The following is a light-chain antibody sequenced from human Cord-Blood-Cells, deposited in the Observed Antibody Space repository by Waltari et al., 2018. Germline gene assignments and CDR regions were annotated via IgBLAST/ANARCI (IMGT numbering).Light chain of an antibody. CDR2: GAS. CDR3: QQYGSSPWT. Sequence: EIVWTQSPGTLSLSPGESATLSCRASQRVSSSYLAWYQQKPGQAPRLLIYGASSRATGIPDRFSGGGSGTDFTLTISRLEPEDFAVYYCQQYGSSPWTFGQGTKVEIK. V-gene: IGKV3-20*01. J-gene: IGKJ1*01. CDR1: QRVSSSY.